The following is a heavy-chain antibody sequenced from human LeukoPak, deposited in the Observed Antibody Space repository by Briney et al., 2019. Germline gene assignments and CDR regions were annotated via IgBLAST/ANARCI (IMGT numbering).Heavy chain of an antibody. J-gene: IGHJ5*02. CDR3: ARDFLRGGTRWFDP. D-gene: IGHD3-10*01. V-gene: IGHV1-2*02. CDR1: GYTFTRYY. CDR2: INPNSGST. Sequence: GASVKVSCKASGYTFTRYYMHSVRQAPGQGLEWMGWINPNSGSTNYAQKFQGRVTMTRDTSISTAYMELSRLRSDDTAVYYCARDFLRGGTRWFDPWGQGTLVTVSS.